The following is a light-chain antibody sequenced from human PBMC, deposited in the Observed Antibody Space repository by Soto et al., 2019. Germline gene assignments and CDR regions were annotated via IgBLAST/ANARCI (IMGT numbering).Light chain of an antibody. V-gene: IGKV3-20*01. J-gene: IGKJ2*01. Sequence: EIVLTQSPGTLSLSPGERATLSCRASQSVNSDYLAWYQQKPGQAPRLLLYGASTRATGIPDRFSGSGSGADFTLTISSLVPEDFAMYSCQQYGSSPYTFGQGTKLEIK. CDR1: QSVNSDY. CDR2: GAS. CDR3: QQYGSSPYT.